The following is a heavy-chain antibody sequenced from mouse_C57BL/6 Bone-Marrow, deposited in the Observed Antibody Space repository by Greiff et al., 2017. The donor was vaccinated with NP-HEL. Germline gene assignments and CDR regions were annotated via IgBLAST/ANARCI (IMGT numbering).Heavy chain of an antibody. V-gene: IGHV5-16*01. Sequence: EVKLVESEGGLVQPGSSMKLSCTASGFTFSDYYMAWVRQVPEKGLEWVANINYDGSSTYYLDSLKSRFIISRDNAKNILYLQMSSLKSEDTATYYCARVLQDSSVFYAMDYWGQGTSVTVSS. J-gene: IGHJ4*01. D-gene: IGHD3-2*02. CDR2: INYDGSST. CDR3: ARVLQDSSVFYAMDY. CDR1: GFTFSDYY.